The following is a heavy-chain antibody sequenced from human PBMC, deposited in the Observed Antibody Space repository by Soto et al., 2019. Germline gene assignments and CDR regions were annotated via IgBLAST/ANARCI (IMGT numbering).Heavy chain of an antibody. Sequence: ESGGGLVQPGGSLRLSCAASGFTFSSYWMSWVRQAPGKGLEWVANIKQDGSEKYYVDSVKGRFTISRDNAKNSLYLQMNGLRAEDTAVYYCARAPVLGGDPSLVVVPAANSDYWGQGTLVTVSS. CDR2: IKQDGSEK. D-gene: IGHD2-2*01. J-gene: IGHJ4*02. V-gene: IGHV3-7*01. CDR1: GFTFSSYW. CDR3: ARAPVLGGDPSLVVVPAANSDY.